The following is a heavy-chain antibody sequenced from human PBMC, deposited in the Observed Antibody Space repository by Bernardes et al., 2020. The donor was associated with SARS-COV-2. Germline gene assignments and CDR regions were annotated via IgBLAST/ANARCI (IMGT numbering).Heavy chain of an antibody. J-gene: IGHJ6*02. V-gene: IGHV1-18*01. Sequence: ASVKVSCKASGYTFTSYCISWVRQAPGQGLEWMGWISAYNGKTNYAQKLQGRVTMTTDTSTSTAYMELRSLRSDDTAVYYCARIPTGTTHYYYYGMDVWGQGTTVTVSS. D-gene: IGHD1-7*01. CDR2: ISAYNGKT. CDR1: GYTFTSYC. CDR3: ARIPTGTTHYYYYGMDV.